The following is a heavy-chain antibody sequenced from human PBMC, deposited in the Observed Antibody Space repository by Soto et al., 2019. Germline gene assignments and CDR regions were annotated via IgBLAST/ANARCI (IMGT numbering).Heavy chain of an antibody. CDR3: ARPRRSAYFDY. CDR1: GFSLSTSGVG. J-gene: IGHJ4*02. V-gene: IGHV2-5*02. CDR2: IYWDDDK. D-gene: IGHD3-10*01. Sequence: QITLKESGPTLVKPTQTLTLTCTFSGFSLSTSGVGVGWIRQPPGKALEWLALIYWDDDKRYSPSLKSRLTITKDTSKNQVVLTVTNMDPVDTATYYCARPRRSAYFDYWGQGTLVTVSS.